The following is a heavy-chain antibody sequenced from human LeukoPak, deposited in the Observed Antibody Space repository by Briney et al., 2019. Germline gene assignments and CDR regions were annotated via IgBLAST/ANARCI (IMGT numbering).Heavy chain of an antibody. J-gene: IGHJ3*02. CDR2: INWNGGST. CDR1: GFTFDDYG. V-gene: IGHV3-20*04. CDR3: ASVSQWGCSSTSCYKEVYAFDI. D-gene: IGHD2-2*02. Sequence: GGSLRLSCAASGFTFDDYGMSWVRQAPGKGLEWVSGINWNGGSTGYADSVKGRFTISRDNAKNSLYLQMNSLRAEDTALYYCASVSQWGCSSTSCYKEVYAFDIWGQGTMVTVSS.